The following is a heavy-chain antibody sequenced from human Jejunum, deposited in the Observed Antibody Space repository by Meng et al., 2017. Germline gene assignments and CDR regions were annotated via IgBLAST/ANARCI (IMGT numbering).Heavy chain of an antibody. V-gene: IGHV3-21*01. D-gene: IGHD3-3*01. Sequence: GESLKISCAASGFTFSSYTMNWVRQAPGKGLEWVSSISSSSSLYYADSVKGRFTISRSNAKNSLILQINSLRAEDTAVYYCARTITNDFWPPGLDYWGQGTLVTVSS. CDR3: ARTITNDFWPPGLDY. CDR1: GFTFSSYT. CDR2: ISSSSSL. J-gene: IGHJ4*02.